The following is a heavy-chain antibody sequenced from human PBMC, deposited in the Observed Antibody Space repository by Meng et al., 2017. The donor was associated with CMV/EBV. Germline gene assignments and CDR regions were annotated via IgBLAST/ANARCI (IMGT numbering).Heavy chain of an antibody. D-gene: IGHD5-24*01. Sequence: GESLKISCAASGFTFSSYAMHWVRQAPGKGLEWVAVISYDGSNKYYADSVKGRFTISRDNSKNTLYLQMNSLRSEDTAVYYCARDGGRDGYNFDYYYYDMDVWGQGTTVTVSS. V-gene: IGHV3-30*04. CDR2: ISYDGSNK. J-gene: IGHJ6*02. CDR1: GFTFSSYA. CDR3: ARDGGRDGYNFDYYYYDMDV.